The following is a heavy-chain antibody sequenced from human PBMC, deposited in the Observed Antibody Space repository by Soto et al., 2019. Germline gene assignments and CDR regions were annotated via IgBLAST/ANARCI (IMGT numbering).Heavy chain of an antibody. CDR2: IYSSSSYI. V-gene: IGHV3-21*01. CDR1: GFTLSSYS. CDR3: ATFHVEMATLGFVLAFDY. Sequence: VVCLGHSCAASGFTLSSYSMKGVRHAQGKGPEWVSSIYSSSSYIYYADSVKGRYTISRDNAKLSLYLQIYILRAEDTAVYYCATFHVEMATLGFVLAFDYVGKRTPGTGSS. D-gene: IGHD5-12*01. J-gene: IGHJ4*02.